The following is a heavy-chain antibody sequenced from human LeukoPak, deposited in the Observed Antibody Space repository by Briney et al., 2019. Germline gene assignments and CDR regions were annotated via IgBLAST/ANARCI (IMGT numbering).Heavy chain of an antibody. CDR2: INPNSGGT. D-gene: IGHD6-13*01. CDR3: ARVLRGIAAAGTRWFDP. Sequence: GASVKVSCKASGYTFTGYYMHWVRQAPGQGLEWMGWINPNSGGTNYAQKFQGRVTMTRDTSISTAYMELSRLRFDDTAVYYCARVLRGIAAAGTRWFDPWGQGTLVTVSS. J-gene: IGHJ5*02. V-gene: IGHV1-2*02. CDR1: GYTFTGYY.